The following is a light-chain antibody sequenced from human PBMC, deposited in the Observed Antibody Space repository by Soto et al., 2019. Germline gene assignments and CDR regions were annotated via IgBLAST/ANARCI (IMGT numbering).Light chain of an antibody. CDR1: QSVGSD. Sequence: DIVMTQSPGSLSLSHGERVTLSCRASQSVGSDLAWYQQKPGQAPRLLIYGASSRATGIPDRFSGSGSGTDFTLTISRLEPEDFAVYYCQHYGSSPWTFGQGTNVDIK. J-gene: IGKJ1*01. CDR2: GAS. V-gene: IGKV3-20*01. CDR3: QHYGSSPWT.